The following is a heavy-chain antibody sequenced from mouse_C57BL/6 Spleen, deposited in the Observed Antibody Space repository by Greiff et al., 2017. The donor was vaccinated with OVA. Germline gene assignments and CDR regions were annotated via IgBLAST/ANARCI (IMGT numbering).Heavy chain of an antibody. V-gene: IGHV1-80*01. CDR1: GYAFSSYW. CDR3: AREGITTVVENSFDY. J-gene: IGHJ2*02. CDR2: IYPGDGDT. D-gene: IGHD1-1*01. Sequence: QVQLQQSGAELVKPGASVKISCKASGYAFSSYWMNWVKQRPGKGLEWIGQIYPGDGDTNYNGKFTGKATLTADKSSSTAYIQLSSLPSEDSAVYFCAREGITTVVENSFDYWGQGTSLTVSS.